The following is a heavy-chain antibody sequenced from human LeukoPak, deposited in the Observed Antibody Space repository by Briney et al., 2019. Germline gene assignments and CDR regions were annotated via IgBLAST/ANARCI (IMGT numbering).Heavy chain of an antibody. Sequence: GGSLRLSCAVSGFTFSNYWVTWVRQTPGKGLEFVANINRDGSVKNYVDSVKGRFTISRDNAKNSLYLQMSSLRVDDMAIYYCARDPGYSSFDYWGQGTLVTVSS. CDR2: INRDGSVK. J-gene: IGHJ4*02. CDR1: GFTFSNYW. D-gene: IGHD5-12*01. CDR3: ARDPGYSSFDY. V-gene: IGHV3-7*01.